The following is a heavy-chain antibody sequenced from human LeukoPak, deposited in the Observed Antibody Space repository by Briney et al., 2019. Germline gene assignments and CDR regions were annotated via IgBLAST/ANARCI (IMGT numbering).Heavy chain of an antibody. J-gene: IGHJ3*02. CDR3: AKGFIVVVPAAHPWDAFDI. Sequence: GGSLRLSCAASGFTFSSYAMSWVRQAPGKGLEWVSAISGSGGSTYYADSVKGRSTISRDNSKNTLYLQMNSLRAEDTAVYYCAKGFIVVVPAAHPWDAFDIWGQGTMVTVSS. D-gene: IGHD2-2*01. CDR1: GFTFSSYA. V-gene: IGHV3-23*01. CDR2: ISGSGGST.